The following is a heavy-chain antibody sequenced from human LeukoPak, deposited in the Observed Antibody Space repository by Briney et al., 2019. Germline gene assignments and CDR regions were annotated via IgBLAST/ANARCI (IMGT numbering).Heavy chain of an antibody. V-gene: IGHV4-59*01. CDR2: IYYSGTT. CDR3: ARMGAIAGASANPDY. D-gene: IGHD4/OR15-4a*01. J-gene: IGHJ4*02. Sequence: SETLSLNCTVSGGSISGYYWSWIRQPPGKGLEWIGYIYYSGTTDYSPSLRSRVTMSLDTSKNQFSLKLSSVTTADTAVYCCARMGAIAGASANPDYWGQGTLVSVSS. CDR1: GGSISGYY.